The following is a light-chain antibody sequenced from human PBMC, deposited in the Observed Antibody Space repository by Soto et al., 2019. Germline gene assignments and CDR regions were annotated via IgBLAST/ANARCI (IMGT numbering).Light chain of an antibody. CDR1: TSDVGGYNY. CDR3: LSNTSSISYV. V-gene: IGLV2-14*01. J-gene: IGLJ1*01. Sequence: QSVLTQPASVSGSPGQSITISCTGTTSDVGGYNYVSWYQQHPGKVPKLLIHEVSNRPSGVSNRFSGSKSGHTASLTISGLQAEDEADYYCLSNTSSISYVFGTGTKVTVL. CDR2: EVS.